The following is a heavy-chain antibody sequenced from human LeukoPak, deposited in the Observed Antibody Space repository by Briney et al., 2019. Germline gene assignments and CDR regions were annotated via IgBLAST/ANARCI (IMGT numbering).Heavy chain of an antibody. CDR2: ISSSGSTI. Sequence: GGSLRLSCAASGFTFSDYYMSWIRQAPGKGLGWVSYISSSGSTIYYADSVKGRFTISRDNSKNTLYLQMNSLRAEDTAVYYCAKDAFNYDILTGYYIDYWGQGTLVTVSS. J-gene: IGHJ4*02. V-gene: IGHV3-11*01. D-gene: IGHD3-9*01. CDR1: GFTFSDYY. CDR3: AKDAFNYDILTGYYIDY.